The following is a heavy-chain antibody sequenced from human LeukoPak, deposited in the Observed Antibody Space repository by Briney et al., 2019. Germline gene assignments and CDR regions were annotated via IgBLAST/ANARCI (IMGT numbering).Heavy chain of an antibody. CDR1: GFTFSDYY. J-gene: IGHJ4*02. Sequence: GGSLRLSCAASGFTFSDYYMSWIRQAPGKGLEWVSYISSSGSTIYYADSVKGRFTISRDNAKNSLYLQMNSLRAEDTAVYYCAKPGVYGDYNDTLDYWGQGTLVTVSS. D-gene: IGHD4-17*01. CDR3: AKPGVYGDYNDTLDY. CDR2: ISSSGSTI. V-gene: IGHV3-11*04.